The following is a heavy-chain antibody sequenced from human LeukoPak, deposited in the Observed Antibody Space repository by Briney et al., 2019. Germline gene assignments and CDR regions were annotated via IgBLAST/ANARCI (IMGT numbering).Heavy chain of an antibody. Sequence: ADPLSLPDSLSGGSVNSGSYHCSWIRQPPRKGLEPLGYIYYSGSPNYNPPLKSRVTISVDTSKNQLSLKLSSVTAADTAVYYCAGQQQQLVRYHGMDVWGQGTTVPVSS. J-gene: IGHJ6*02. CDR1: GGSVNSGSYH. D-gene: IGHD6-13*01. CDR3: AGQQQQLVRYHGMDV. CDR2: IYYSGSP. V-gene: IGHV4-61*01.